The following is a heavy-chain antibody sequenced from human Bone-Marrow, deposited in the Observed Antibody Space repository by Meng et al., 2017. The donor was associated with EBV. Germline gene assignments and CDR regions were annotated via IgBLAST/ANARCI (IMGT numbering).Heavy chain of an antibody. CDR1: GWSLSGYY. CDR2: INHRGRT. Sequence: QVPHKQWGPGLLKTSETLPSNCAVYGWSLSGYYWSGIRQLAGKGLERIGEINHRGRTNYNPSLKSRVTISVDTSKNQFSLKLSSVTAADTAVYYCERGNKDYSGYDGWGQGTLVTVSS. CDR3: ERGNKDYSGYDG. V-gene: IGHV4-34*01. D-gene: IGHD5-12*01. J-gene: IGHJ4*02.